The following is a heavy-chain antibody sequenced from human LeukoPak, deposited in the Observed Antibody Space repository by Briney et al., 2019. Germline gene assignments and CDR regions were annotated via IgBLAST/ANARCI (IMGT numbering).Heavy chain of an antibody. J-gene: IGHJ3*02. V-gene: IGHV3-74*01. CDR3: ARTTSARVFDI. D-gene: IGHD1-1*01. CDR1: GFTFSNYW. Sequence: PGGSLRLSCAASGFTFSNYWMHWVRHAPGKGLVWVSRINSDGSSTNYADSVKGRFSISRDNAKNTLYLQMNSLRAEDTAVYYCARTTSARVFDIWGQGTMVTVSS. CDR2: INSDGSST.